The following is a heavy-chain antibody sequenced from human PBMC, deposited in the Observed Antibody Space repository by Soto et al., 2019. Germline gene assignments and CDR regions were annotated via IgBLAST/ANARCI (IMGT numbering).Heavy chain of an antibody. J-gene: IGHJ4*02. Sequence: GGSLRLSCAASGFTFSSYGMHWVRQAPGKGLEWVAVIWYDGSNKYYADSVKGRFTISRDNSKNTLYLQMNSLRAEDTAVYYCARDLRFLEWLLPSDWGQGTLVTVSS. V-gene: IGHV3-33*01. CDR1: GFTFSSYG. D-gene: IGHD3-3*01. CDR2: IWYDGSNK. CDR3: ARDLRFLEWLLPSD.